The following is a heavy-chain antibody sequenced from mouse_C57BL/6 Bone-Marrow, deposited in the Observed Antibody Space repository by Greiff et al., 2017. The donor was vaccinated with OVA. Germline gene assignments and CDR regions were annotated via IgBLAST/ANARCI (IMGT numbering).Heavy chain of an antibody. J-gene: IGHJ4*01. V-gene: IGHV1-15*01. D-gene: IGHD2-5*01. CDR1: GYTFTDYE. Sequence: QVQLKQSGAELVRPGASVTLSCKASGYTFTDYEMHWVKQTPVPGLEWIGAIDPETGGTAYNQKFKGKAILTADKSSSTAYMALRSLTSEDSAVYDCTRGYSNYYAMDYWGQGTSVTVSS. CDR2: IDPETGGT. CDR3: TRGYSNYYAMDY.